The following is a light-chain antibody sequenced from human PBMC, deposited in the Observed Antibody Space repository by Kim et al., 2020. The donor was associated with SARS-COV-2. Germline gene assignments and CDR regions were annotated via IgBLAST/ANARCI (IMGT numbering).Light chain of an antibody. CDR2: DAS. CDR3: QHYNGYST. CDR1: QNIGNC. Sequence: DIQMTQSPSSLSASVGDRVTITCRASQNIGNCLAWYQQKPGEAPKLLIYDASGLRTGVPSRFSGSGSGTDFTLTISSLQPDDFATYYCQHYNGYSTFGQGTKLEI. V-gene: IGKV1-5*01. J-gene: IGKJ2*01.